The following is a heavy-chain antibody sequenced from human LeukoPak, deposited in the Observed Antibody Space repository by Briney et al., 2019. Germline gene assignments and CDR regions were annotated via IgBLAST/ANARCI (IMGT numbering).Heavy chain of an antibody. V-gene: IGHV4-39*01. CDR1: GGSISSSSYY. CDR2: IYYSGRT. D-gene: IGHD3-9*01. J-gene: IGHJ4*02. CDR3: ASGYDISTGYGYFDY. Sequence: SETLSLTCTVSGGSISSSSYYWGWIRQPPGKGMEWIGSIYYSGRTYYNPSLKSRVTISVDTSKNQFSLKLSSVTAADTAVYYCASGYDISTGYGYFDYWGQGTLVTVSS.